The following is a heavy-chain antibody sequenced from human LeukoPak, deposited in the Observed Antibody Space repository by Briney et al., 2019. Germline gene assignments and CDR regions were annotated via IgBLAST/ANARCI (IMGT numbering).Heavy chain of an antibody. CDR3: ARRATTERGHSYGLDY. D-gene: IGHD5-18*01. CDR1: GFTFSNYS. Sequence: GGSLRLSCAASGFTFSNYSMNWVRQAPGKGLEWVSSISFSGSYIYYADSLRGRITISRDNTKNSLYLQMNSPRAEDTAVYYCARRATTERGHSYGLDYWGQGTLVTVSS. V-gene: IGHV3-21*01. CDR2: ISFSGSYI. J-gene: IGHJ4*01.